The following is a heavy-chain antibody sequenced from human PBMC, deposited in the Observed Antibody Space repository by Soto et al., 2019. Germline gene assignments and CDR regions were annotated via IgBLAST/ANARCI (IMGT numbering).Heavy chain of an antibody. Sequence: SETLSLTCTVSGGSISSYYWSWIRQPARKGLERIGRIYTSWSTNYNPSLKLRVTMSVDPSKNQFSLKLSSVSAADAAVYYCARDRVTTVATRGGAFDIWGQGTMVTVSS. V-gene: IGHV4-4*07. CDR2: IYTSWST. CDR3: ARDRVTTVATRGGAFDI. J-gene: IGHJ3*02. D-gene: IGHD4-17*01. CDR1: GGSISSYY.